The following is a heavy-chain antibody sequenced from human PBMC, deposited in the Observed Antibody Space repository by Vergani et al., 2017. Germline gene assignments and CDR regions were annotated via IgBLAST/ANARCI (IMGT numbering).Heavy chain of an antibody. Sequence: QVQLVESGGGVVQPGGSLRLSCAASGFTFSSYGMHWVRQAPGKGLEWVAFIRYDGSNKYYADSVKGRFTISRDNSKNTLYLQMNSLRAEDTAVYYCAKDGMVVVGGTYYYYGMDVWGQGTTVTVSS. CDR3: AKDGMVVVGGTYYYYGMDV. CDR2: IRYDGSNK. V-gene: IGHV3-30*02. D-gene: IGHD2-15*01. J-gene: IGHJ6*02. CDR1: GFTFSSYG.